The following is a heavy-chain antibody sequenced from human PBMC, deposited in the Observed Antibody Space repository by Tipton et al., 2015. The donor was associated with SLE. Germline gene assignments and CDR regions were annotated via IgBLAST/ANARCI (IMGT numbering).Heavy chain of an antibody. CDR2: IYYSGST. D-gene: IGHD3/OR15-3a*01. Sequence: LRLSCTVSGGSISSGSYYWSWIRQPPGKGLEWIGYIYYSGSTNYNPSLKSRVTISVDTSKNQFSLKLSSVTAADTAVYYCARVFRTTRYYFDYWGQGTLVTVSS. CDR3: ARVFRTTRYYFDY. CDR1: GGSISSGSYY. V-gene: IGHV4-61*01. J-gene: IGHJ4*02.